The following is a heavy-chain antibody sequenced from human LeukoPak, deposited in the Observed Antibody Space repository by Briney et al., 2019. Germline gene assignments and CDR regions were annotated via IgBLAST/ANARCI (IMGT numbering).Heavy chain of an antibody. D-gene: IGHD6-13*01. J-gene: IGHJ4*02. CDR2: IKQDGSEK. CDR3: ARDLSTAGFDY. CDR1: GFTFTTYW. V-gene: IGHV3-7*04. Sequence: GGSLRLSCAASGFTFTTYWMSWVRQAPGKGLEWVANIKQDGSEKYYVDSVRGRFTISRDNARNSLYLEMNSLRAEDTAVYYCARDLSTAGFDYWGQGTLVTVSS.